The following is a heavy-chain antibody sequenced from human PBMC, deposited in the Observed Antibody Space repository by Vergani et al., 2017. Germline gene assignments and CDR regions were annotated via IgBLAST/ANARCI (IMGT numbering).Heavy chain of an antibody. Sequence: QVQLQESGPGLVKPSETLSLTCTVSGGSVSSGSYYWSWIRQPPGKGLEWIGYIYYSGSTNDNPSLKSRVTISVDTSKNQFSLKLSSVTAADTAVYYCARTGLYRRWFDPWGQGTLVTVSS. CDR2: IYYSGST. V-gene: IGHV4-61*01. CDR3: ARTGLYRRWFDP. J-gene: IGHJ5*02. CDR1: GGSVSSGSYY. D-gene: IGHD3-16*02.